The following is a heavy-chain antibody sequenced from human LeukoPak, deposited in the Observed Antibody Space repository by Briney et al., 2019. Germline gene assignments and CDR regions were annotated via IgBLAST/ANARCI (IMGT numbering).Heavy chain of an antibody. V-gene: IGHV1-18*01. D-gene: IGHD2-2*01. Sequence: ASVKVFCQASWFNFTCSAMQWVRQARGQGLEWKGWISAYNGNTNYVQKLQGRVTMTTDTSTSTAYMELRSLRPDDTAVYYCARRRGYCSTSSCLDAFDIWGQGTMVTVSS. CDR2: ISAYNGNT. J-gene: IGHJ3*02. CDR3: ARRRGYCSTSSCLDAFDI. CDR1: WFNFTCSA.